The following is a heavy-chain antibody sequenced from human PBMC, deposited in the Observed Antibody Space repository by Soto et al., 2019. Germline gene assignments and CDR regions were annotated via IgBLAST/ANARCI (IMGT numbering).Heavy chain of an antibody. Sequence: ASVKVSCKASGYTFTGYYMHWVRQAPGQGLEWMGWINPNSGGTNYAQKFQGWVTMTRDTSISTAYMELSRLRSDDTAVYYCAREMAARPYYYYGMDVWGQRTTVTVSS. CDR2: INPNSGGT. V-gene: IGHV1-2*04. J-gene: IGHJ6*02. CDR3: AREMAARPYYYYGMDV. D-gene: IGHD6-6*01. CDR1: GYTFTGYY.